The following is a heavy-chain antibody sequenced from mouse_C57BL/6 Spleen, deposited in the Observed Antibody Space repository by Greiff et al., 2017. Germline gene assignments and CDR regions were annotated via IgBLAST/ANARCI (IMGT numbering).Heavy chain of an antibody. CDR1: GYAFTCHW. D-gene: IGHD2-3*01. V-gene: IGHV1-61*01. Sequence: VQLQQPGAGLVRPGSSVKLSCEASGYAFTCHWMDWVNQRPGQGLELIGNIYPSDSETHYTPKFKDKATLTVDKSSSTAYMQLSSLTSEHSAVYYCARRWLHWYFDVWGTGTTVTVSS. J-gene: IGHJ1*03. CDR3: ARRWLHWYFDV. CDR2: IYPSDSET.